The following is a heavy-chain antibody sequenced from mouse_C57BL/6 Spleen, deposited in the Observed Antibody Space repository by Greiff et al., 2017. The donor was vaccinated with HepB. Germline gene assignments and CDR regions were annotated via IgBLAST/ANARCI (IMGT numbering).Heavy chain of an antibody. CDR1: GFTFSDYG. Sequence: EVQLQESGGGLVKPGGSLKLSCAASGFTFSDYGMHWVRQAPEKGLEWVAYISSGSSTIYYADTVKGRFTISRDNAKNTLFLQMTSLRSEDTAMYYCALRGSSCDYYAMDYWGQGTSVTVSS. J-gene: IGHJ4*01. V-gene: IGHV5-17*01. D-gene: IGHD1-1*01. CDR3: ALRGSSCDYYAMDY. CDR2: ISSGSSTI.